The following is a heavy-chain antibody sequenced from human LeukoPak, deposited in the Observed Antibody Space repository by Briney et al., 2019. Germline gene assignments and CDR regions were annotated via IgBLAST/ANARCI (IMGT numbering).Heavy chain of an antibody. J-gene: IGHJ4*02. CDR1: GFTFSSYA. CDR3: AKAFTGAVAGIRGLGY. V-gene: IGHV3-23*01. D-gene: IGHD6-19*01. CDR2: ISGSGGST. Sequence: GGSLRPSCAASGFTFSSYAMSWVRQAPGKGLEWVSAISGSGGSTYYADSVKGRFTISRDDSKNTLYLQMNSLRAEDTAVYYCAKAFTGAVAGIRGLGYWGQGTLLTVSS.